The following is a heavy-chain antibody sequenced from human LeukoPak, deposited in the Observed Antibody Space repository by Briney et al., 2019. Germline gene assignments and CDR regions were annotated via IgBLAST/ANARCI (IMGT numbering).Heavy chain of an antibody. D-gene: IGHD3-16*02. CDR2: ISGSGGST. J-gene: IGHJ4*02. CDR1: GFTFSGCG. CDR3: AKDHDYVWGSYLGY. V-gene: IGHV3-23*01. Sequence: VWSLTLDCAAAGFTFSGCGMSWDRQAPGHGLEQASAISGSGGSTYYADSVKGRFTIPRDNSKNTLYLQMNSLRAEDTAVYYCAKDHDYVWGSYLGYWGQGTLVTVSS.